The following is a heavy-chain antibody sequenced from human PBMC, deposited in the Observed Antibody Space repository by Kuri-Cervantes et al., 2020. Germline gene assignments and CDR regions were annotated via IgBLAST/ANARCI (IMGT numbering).Heavy chain of an antibody. CDR2: IHHSGST. V-gene: IGHV4-34*01. CDR3: ARAGRISMIVVPTTKPQRAFDI. Sequence: SQTLSLTCAVYGGSFSGYYWSWIRPPPGKGLEWIGEIHHSGSTNYNPSLKSRVTISVDTSKNQFSLKLSSVTAADTAVYYCARAGRISMIVVPTTKPQRAFDIWGQGTMVTVSS. CDR1: GGSFSGYY. J-gene: IGHJ3*02. D-gene: IGHD3-22*01.